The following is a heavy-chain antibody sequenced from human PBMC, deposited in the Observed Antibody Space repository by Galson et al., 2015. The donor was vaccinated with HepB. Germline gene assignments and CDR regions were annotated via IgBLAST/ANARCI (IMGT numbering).Heavy chain of an antibody. CDR1: GFSFSTYG. J-gene: IGHJ4*02. CDR2: ISGSSNTI. V-gene: IGHV3-48*02. D-gene: IGHD5-18*01. Sequence: LRLSCAASGFSFSTYGMSWVRQTPEKRLEWLSYISGSSNTIYYTDSVKGRFTISRDNAKNSLYLQMNSLTDEDTAVYYCARVGGYSYGPDFDFWGPGTLVTVSS. CDR3: ARVGGYSYGPDFDF.